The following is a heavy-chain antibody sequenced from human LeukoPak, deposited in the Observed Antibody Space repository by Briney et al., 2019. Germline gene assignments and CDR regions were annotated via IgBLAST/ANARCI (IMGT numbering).Heavy chain of an antibody. CDR1: GFTFNNYA. CDR2: ISGDGGRV. J-gene: IGHJ3*02. D-gene: IGHD5-24*01. Sequence: GGSPRLSCAASGFTFNNYAMHWVRQGPGKGLEWVSLISGDGGRVYYADSMKGRFTISRDNSKNSLYLQMNSLRTEDTALYYCAKGAGYNNGDASDIWGLGTMVTVSS. V-gene: IGHV3-43*02. CDR3: AKGAGYNNGDASDI.